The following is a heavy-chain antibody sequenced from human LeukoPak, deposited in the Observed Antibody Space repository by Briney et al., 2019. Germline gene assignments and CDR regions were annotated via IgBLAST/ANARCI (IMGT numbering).Heavy chain of an antibody. Sequence: PGRSLRLSCAASGFTFSSYEMNWVCQAPGEGLERVSYISSGSTISDADSVKGRFTISRDNAKNSLYLQMNSLRAEDTAVYYCARESIAVAGAPFDYWGQGTLVTVSS. J-gene: IGHJ4*02. CDR1: GFTFSSYE. D-gene: IGHD6-19*01. CDR3: ARESIAVAGAPFDY. V-gene: IGHV3-48*03. CDR2: ISSGSTI.